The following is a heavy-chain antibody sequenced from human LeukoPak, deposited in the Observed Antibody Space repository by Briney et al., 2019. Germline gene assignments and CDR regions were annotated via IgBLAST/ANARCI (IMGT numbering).Heavy chain of an antibody. J-gene: IGHJ5*02. D-gene: IGHD3-10*01. CDR1: GGSFSGYY. CDR2: INHSGST. V-gene: IGHV4-34*01. CDR3: ARLVRGVIIGWFDP. Sequence: PSETLSLTCAVYGGSFSGYYWSWIRQPPGKGLEWIGEINHSGSTNYNPSLKSRVTISVDTSKNQFSLKLSSVTAADTAVYYCARLVRGVIIGWFDPWGQGTLVTVSS.